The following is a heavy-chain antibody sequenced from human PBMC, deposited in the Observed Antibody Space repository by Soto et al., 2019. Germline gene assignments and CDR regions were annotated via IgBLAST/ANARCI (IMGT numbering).Heavy chain of an antibody. J-gene: IGHJ4*02. D-gene: IGHD2-15*01. Sequence: SETLSLTCTVSGGSISSGGYYWSWIRQHPGKGLEWIGYIYYSGSTYYNPSLKSRVTISVDTSKNQFSLKLSSVTAADTAVYYCAREPLGYCSGGSCSPGYFDYWGQGTLVTVSS. V-gene: IGHV4-31*03. CDR2: IYYSGST. CDR1: GGSISSGGYY. CDR3: AREPLGYCSGGSCSPGYFDY.